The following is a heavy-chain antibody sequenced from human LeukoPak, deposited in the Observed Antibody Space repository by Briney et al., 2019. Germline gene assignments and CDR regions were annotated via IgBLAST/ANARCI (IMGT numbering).Heavy chain of an antibody. J-gene: IGHJ3*02. CDR2: IYPGDSDT. V-gene: IGHV5-51*01. CDR1: GYSFTSYW. D-gene: IGHD3-22*01. CDR3: ARHQKPYDSSGYYPGAFDI. Sequence: GESLKISCKGSGYSFTSYWIGWVRQMPGKGLEWMGIIYPGDSDTRYSPSFQGQVTISADKSISTAYLQWSSLKASDTAMYYCARHQKPYDSSGYYPGAFDIWGQGTMVTVSS.